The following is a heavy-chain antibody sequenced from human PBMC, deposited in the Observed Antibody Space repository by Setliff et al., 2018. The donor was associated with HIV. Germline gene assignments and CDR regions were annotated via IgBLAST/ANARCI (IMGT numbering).Heavy chain of an antibody. CDR1: GYTFTSYA. CDR2: INAGNGNT. CDR3: ARVSRNYYGSGSGYYYYGMDV. V-gene: IGHV1-3*01. J-gene: IGHJ6*02. Sequence: ASVKVSCKASGYTFTSYAMHWVRQAPGQRLEWMGWINAGNGNTKYSQKFQGRVTITRDTSASTAYMELSSLRSEDTAVYYCARVSRNYYGSGSGYYYYGMDVWGQGTTVTVSS. D-gene: IGHD3-10*01.